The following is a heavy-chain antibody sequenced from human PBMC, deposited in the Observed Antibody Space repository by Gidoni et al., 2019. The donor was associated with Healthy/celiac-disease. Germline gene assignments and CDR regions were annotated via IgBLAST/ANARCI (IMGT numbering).Heavy chain of an antibody. Sequence: QVQLQESGPGLVKPSQTLSLTCTVSGGSISSGSYYWSWIRQPAGKGLEWIGRIYTRGSTNYNPSLKSRVTMSVDTSKNQFSLKLSSVTAADTAVYYCAREGPSRDSLHWGQGTLVTVSS. CDR3: AREGPSRDSLH. CDR2: IYTRGST. CDR1: GGSISSGSYY. D-gene: IGHD2-15*01. J-gene: IGHJ4*02. V-gene: IGHV4-61*02.